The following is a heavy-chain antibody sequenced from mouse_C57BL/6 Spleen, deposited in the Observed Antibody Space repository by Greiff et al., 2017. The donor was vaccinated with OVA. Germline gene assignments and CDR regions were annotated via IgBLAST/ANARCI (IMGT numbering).Heavy chain of an antibody. Sequence: VQLQQSGPELVKPGASVKMSCKASGYTFTDYNMHWVKQSHGKSLEWIGYINPNNGGTSYNQKFKGKATLTVNKSSSTAYMELRSLTSEDSAVYYCARGGYDYEEFAYWGQGTLVTVSA. CDR2: INPNNGGT. J-gene: IGHJ3*01. CDR1: GYTFTDYN. D-gene: IGHD2-4*01. CDR3: ARGGYDYEEFAY. V-gene: IGHV1-22*01.